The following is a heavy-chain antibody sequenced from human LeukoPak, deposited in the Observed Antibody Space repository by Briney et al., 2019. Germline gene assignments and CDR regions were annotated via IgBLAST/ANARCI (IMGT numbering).Heavy chain of an antibody. CDR1: GFTVSNYG. CDR3: AKDREYYDFWSGSVAFDY. Sequence: GGSLRLSCAASGFTVSNYGMHWVRQAPGKGLEWVAFIRYDGSNKYYADSVKGRFTISRDNSKNTLYLQMNSLRAEDTAVYYCAKDREYYDFWSGSVAFDYWGQGTLVTVSS. CDR2: IRYDGSNK. J-gene: IGHJ4*02. V-gene: IGHV3-30*02. D-gene: IGHD3-3*01.